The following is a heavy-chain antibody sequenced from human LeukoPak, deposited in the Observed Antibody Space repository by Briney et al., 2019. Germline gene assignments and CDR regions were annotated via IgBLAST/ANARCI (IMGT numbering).Heavy chain of an antibody. CDR2: IYNSGST. V-gene: IGHV4-4*07. J-gene: IGHJ2*01. D-gene: IGHD6-13*01. CDR3: ARTPGSSSWSTYWYFDL. Sequence: SETLSLTCTVSGGSISSYYWSWIRQAAGKGLEWIGRIYNSGSTNYNPSLKSRVTMSVDTSKNQFSLRLTSVTATDTAVYYCARTPGSSSWSTYWYFDLWGRSTLVTVSS. CDR1: GGSISSYY.